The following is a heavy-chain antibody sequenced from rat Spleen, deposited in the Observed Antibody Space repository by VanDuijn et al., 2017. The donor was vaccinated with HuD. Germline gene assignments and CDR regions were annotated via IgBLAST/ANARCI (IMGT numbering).Heavy chain of an antibody. CDR1: GFSLISYS. J-gene: IGHJ2*01. D-gene: IGHD1-2*01. CDR3: ARGTGAAPYFDY. Sequence: QVQLKESGPGLVQPSQTLSLTCTVSGFSLISYSVSWVRQPPGKGLEWMGGIWGDGSTNYNSTLKSRLSVSRDTSKSQVFLKMNSLQTEDIATYYCARGTGAAPYFDYWGQGVMVTVSS. V-gene: IGHV2-13*01. CDR2: IWGDGST.